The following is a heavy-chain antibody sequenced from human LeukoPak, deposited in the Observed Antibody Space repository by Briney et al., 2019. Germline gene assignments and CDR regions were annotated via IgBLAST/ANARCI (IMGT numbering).Heavy chain of an antibody. CDR2: ISYDGGNK. CDR1: GFTFSSYS. D-gene: IGHD5-18*01. CDR3: ASTYTLQYYFDY. Sequence: GGSLRLSCAASGFTFSSYSMNWVRQAPGKGLEWVAVISYDGGNKYYADSVKGRFTISRDNSKNTLYLQMNSLRAEDTAVYYCASTYTLQYYFDYWGQGTLVTVSS. J-gene: IGHJ4*02. V-gene: IGHV3-30*03.